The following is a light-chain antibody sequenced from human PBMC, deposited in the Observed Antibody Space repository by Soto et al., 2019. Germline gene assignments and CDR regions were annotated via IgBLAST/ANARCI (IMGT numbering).Light chain of an antibody. CDR3: SSYTSSSTPLYV. CDR1: SSDVDGYNY. V-gene: IGLV2-14*01. J-gene: IGLJ1*01. CDR2: DVS. Sequence: QSVLTQPASVSGSPGQSITISCTGTSSDVDGYNYVSWYQRHPGKAPKLMIYDVSNRPSGVSNRFSSSKSGNTASLTISGLQAEDEADYYCSSYTSSSTPLYVFGTGTRSPS.